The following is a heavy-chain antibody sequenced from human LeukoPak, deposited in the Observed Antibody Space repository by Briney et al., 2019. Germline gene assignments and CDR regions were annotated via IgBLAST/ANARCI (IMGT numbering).Heavy chain of an antibody. V-gene: IGHV1-18*01. CDR2: ISAYNGNT. CDR3: ARDFSPARYYADAFDI. D-gene: IGHD2-2*01. Sequence: VASGKVSCKASGYTFTSYGISWVRQAPGQGLEWMGWISAYNGNTNYAQKFQGRVTMTTDTSTSTAYMDLRSLRSDDTAVYYCARDFSPARYYADAFDIWGQGTMVTVSS. J-gene: IGHJ3*02. CDR1: GYTFTSYG.